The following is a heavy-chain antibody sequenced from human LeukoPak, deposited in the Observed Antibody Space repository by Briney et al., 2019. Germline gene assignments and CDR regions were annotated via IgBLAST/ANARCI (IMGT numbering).Heavy chain of an antibody. V-gene: IGHV1-69*06. CDR3: AAGHDAFDI. Sequence: GASVKVSCKASGGTFSNYAISWVRQAPGQGLEWMGGIIPIFGTANYAQKFQGRVTITADKSTSTAYMELSSLRSEDTAVYYCAAGHDAFDIWGQGTMVTVSS. J-gene: IGHJ3*02. CDR2: IIPIFGTA. D-gene: IGHD6-13*01. CDR1: GGTFSNYA.